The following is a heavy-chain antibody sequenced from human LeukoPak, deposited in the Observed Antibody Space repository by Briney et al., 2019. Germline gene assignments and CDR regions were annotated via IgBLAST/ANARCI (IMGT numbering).Heavy chain of an antibody. J-gene: IGHJ3*02. CDR2: IIPIFGTA. CDR1: GGTFSSYA. CDR3: ARAYGYDRDAFDI. D-gene: IGHD5-12*01. Sequence: SVKVSCKASGGTFSSYAISWVRQAPGQGLEWIGRIIPIFGTANYAQKFQGRVTITTDESTSTAYMELSSLRSEDTAVYYCARAYGYDRDAFDIWGQGTMVTVSS. V-gene: IGHV1-69*05.